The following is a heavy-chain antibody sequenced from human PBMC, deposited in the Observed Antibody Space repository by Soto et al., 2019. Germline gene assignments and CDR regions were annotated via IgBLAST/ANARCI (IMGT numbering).Heavy chain of an antibody. Sequence: QEQLVQSGAEVKKPGSSVKVSCKASGGLFSSYPTSWVRQVPGQGLEWMGGIIPVFQTAYNKRRFQGRVTITADESTNTAYMELSSLRSEDTAIYYCARGGSGYTWFNEFWGQGTLVTVSS. J-gene: IGHJ4*02. D-gene: IGHD3-22*01. V-gene: IGHV1-69*01. CDR1: GGLFSSYP. CDR2: IIPVFQTA. CDR3: ARGGSGYTWFNEF.